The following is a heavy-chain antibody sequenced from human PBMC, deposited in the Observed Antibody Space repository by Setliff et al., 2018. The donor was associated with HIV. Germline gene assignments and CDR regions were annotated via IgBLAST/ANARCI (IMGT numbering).Heavy chain of an antibody. CDR2: ISGYSDNT. CDR3: ARIRAGALLNAFDV. J-gene: IGHJ3*01. V-gene: IGHV1-18*01. D-gene: IGHD1-26*01. Sequence: ASVKVSCKASGYTFSNFAIGWLRQAPGQGLEWMGWISGYSDNTYYAQSLQGRVTMTTDTTSSTSYMELRSLRSDDTAMYYCARIRAGALLNAFDVWGQGTMVT. CDR1: GYTFSNFA.